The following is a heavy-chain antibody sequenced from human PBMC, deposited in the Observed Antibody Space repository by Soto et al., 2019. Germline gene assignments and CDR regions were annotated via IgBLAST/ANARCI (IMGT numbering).Heavy chain of an antibody. D-gene: IGHD3-3*01. CDR2: ISAYNGNT. CDR1: GYTFTSYG. V-gene: IGHV1-18*01. J-gene: IGHJ6*02. CDR3: ARDWGSYYDFWSGYSIEYYYYGMDV. Sequence: ASVKVSCKASGYTFTSYGISWVRQAPGQGLEWMGWISAYNGNTNYAQKLQGRVTMTTDTSTSTAYMELRSLRSDDTAVYYCARDWGSYYDFWSGYSIEYYYYGMDVWGQGTTVTVSS.